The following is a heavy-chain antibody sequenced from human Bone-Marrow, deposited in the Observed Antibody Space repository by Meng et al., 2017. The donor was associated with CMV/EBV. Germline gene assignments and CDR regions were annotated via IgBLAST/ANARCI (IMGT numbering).Heavy chain of an antibody. D-gene: IGHD6-19*01. Sequence: GESLKISCAASGFTFSSYAMSWVRQAPGKGLEWVSVISGSGGSTYYADSVKGRFTISRDNSKNTLYLQMNSLRAEDTAVYYCAKEGSGWYYGMDVWGQGTTVTVSS. CDR3: AKEGSGWYYGMDV. J-gene: IGHJ6*02. CDR2: ISGSGGST. V-gene: IGHV3-23*01. CDR1: GFTFSSYA.